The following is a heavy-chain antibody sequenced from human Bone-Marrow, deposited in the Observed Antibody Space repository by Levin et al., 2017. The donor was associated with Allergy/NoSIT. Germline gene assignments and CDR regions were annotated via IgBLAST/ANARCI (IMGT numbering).Heavy chain of an antibody. D-gene: IGHD4-17*01. CDR3: ATDPLTTVTTYPHAQY. CDR2: FDPEDGET. Sequence: ASVKVSCKVSGYTLTELSMHWVRQAPGKGLEWMGGFDPEDGETIYAQKFQGRVTMTEDTSTDTAYMELSSLRSEDTAVYYCATDPLTTVTTYPHAQYWGQGTLVTVSS. J-gene: IGHJ4*02. CDR1: GYTLTELS. V-gene: IGHV1-24*01.